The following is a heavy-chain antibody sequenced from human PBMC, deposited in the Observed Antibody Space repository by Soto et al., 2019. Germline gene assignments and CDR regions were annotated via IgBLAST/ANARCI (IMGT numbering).Heavy chain of an antibody. CDR1: GFTVSSNY. Sequence: EVQLVESGGGLIQPGGSLRLSCAASGFTVSSNYMTWVRQAPGKGLEWVSAIYSGGSTYYADSVKGRFTISRDNSKNTLYRQMNSLRAEDTAVYYCARARSTAAGLFDYWGLGTLVTVSS. J-gene: IGHJ4*02. D-gene: IGHD6-13*01. CDR3: ARARSTAAGLFDY. V-gene: IGHV3-53*01. CDR2: IYSGGST.